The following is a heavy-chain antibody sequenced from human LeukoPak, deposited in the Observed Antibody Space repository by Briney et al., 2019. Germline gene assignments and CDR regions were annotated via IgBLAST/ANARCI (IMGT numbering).Heavy chain of an antibody. CDR3: ARGYGQIAY. V-gene: IGHV3-30-3*01. CDR2: ISYDGSNK. Sequence: GRSLRLSCAASGFTFSSYAMHWVRQAPGKGLEWVAVISYDGSNKYYADSVKGRFTISRDNSKNTLYLQMNSLRAEDTAVYYCARGYGQIAYWGQGTLVTVSS. D-gene: IGHD2-15*01. CDR1: GFTFSSYA. J-gene: IGHJ4*02.